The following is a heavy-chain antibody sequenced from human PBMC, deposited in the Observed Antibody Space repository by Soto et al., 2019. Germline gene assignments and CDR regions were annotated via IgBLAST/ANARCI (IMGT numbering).Heavy chain of an antibody. CDR1: GFTFNNYA. Sequence: EVHLLESGGGLVQPGGSLRLSCEASGFTFNNYAMTWVRQTPGKGLQWVSTISGSGNSTFYADSVRGRFTISRDNSKNTLYLQMNSLRAEDTALYYCAKEKIASTVADFFDYWGQGTLVTVSS. D-gene: IGHD6-19*01. J-gene: IGHJ4*02. CDR3: AKEKIASTVADFFDY. V-gene: IGHV3-23*01. CDR2: ISGSGNST.